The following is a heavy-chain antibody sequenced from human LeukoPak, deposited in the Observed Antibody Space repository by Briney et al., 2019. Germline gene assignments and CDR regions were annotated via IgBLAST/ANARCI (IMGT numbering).Heavy chain of an antibody. CDR2: INPNSGGT. V-gene: IGHV1-2*02. CDR3: ARDINVNRDNYYGSGGFDY. Sequence: ASVKVSCKASGYNFKGYYIYWVRQAPGQGLEWMGWINPNSGGTNYAQKFQGRVTMTRDTSISTAYMELSRLRSDDTAVYYCARDINVNRDNYYGSGGFDYWGQGTLVTVSS. D-gene: IGHD3-10*01. J-gene: IGHJ4*02. CDR1: GYNFKGYY.